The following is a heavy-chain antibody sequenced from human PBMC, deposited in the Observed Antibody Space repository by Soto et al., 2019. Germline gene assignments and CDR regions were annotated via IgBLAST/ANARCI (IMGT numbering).Heavy chain of an antibody. CDR2: IYYSGST. CDR3: ARGVIVVVPAPIGNWFDP. D-gene: IGHD2-2*01. V-gene: IGHV4-59*01. CDR1: GGSISSYY. Sequence: SETLSLTCTVSGGSISSYYWSWIRQPPGKGKEWIGYIYYSGSTNYNPSLKSRVTISVDTSKNQFSLKLNSVTAADTAVYYCARGVIVVVPAPIGNWFDPWGQGTLVTVSS. J-gene: IGHJ5*02.